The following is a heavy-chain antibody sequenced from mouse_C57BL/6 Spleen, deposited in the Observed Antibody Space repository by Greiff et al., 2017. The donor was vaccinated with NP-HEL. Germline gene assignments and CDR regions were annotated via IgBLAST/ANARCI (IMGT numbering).Heavy chain of an antibody. V-gene: IGHV5-6*01. CDR1: GFTFSSYG. J-gene: IGHJ3*01. Sequence: EVKLMESGGDLVKPGGSLKLSCAASGFTFSSYGMSWVRQTPDKRLEWVATISSGGSYNYYLASVKGRFTISRDNAKNTLYLQMSSLKSEDTAMYYCARHLTAQVLFAYWGQGTLVTVSA. CDR2: ISSGGSYN. D-gene: IGHD3-2*02. CDR3: ARHLTAQVLFAY.